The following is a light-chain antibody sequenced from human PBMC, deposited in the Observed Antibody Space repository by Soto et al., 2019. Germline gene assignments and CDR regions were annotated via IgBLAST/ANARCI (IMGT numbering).Light chain of an antibody. CDR1: QSVSSK. Sequence: ETVMTQSPATLSVSPGERATLSCRASQSVSSKLAWYQQKPGQAPRLLIYDASTRDTGIPARFSGSGSETEFTLTISSLQSEDFAVYYCQQYSYWPPWTFGQGTKVEIK. V-gene: IGKV3-15*01. J-gene: IGKJ1*01. CDR2: DAS. CDR3: QQYSYWPPWT.